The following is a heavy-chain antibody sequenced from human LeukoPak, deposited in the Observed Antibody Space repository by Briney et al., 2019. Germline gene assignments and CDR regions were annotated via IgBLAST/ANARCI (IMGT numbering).Heavy chain of an antibody. CDR1: GFTFSSYA. Sequence: GGSLRLSCAASGFTFSSYAMHWVRQAPGKGLEWVAVISYDGSNKYYADSVKGRFTISRDNSKNTLYLQMNSLRAEDTAVYYCATNYSYGTGFDNWGQGTLVTVSS. CDR2: ISYDGSNK. V-gene: IGHV3-30*04. D-gene: IGHD5-18*01. CDR3: ATNYSYGTGFDN. J-gene: IGHJ4*02.